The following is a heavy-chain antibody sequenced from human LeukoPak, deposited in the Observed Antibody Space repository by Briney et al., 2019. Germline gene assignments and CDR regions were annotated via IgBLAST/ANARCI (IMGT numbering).Heavy chain of an antibody. CDR3: ANMQWPD. CDR2: IYHSGST. CDR1: GGSFSGYY. V-gene: IGHV4-34*01. D-gene: IGHD6-19*01. Sequence: SETLSLTCAVYGGSFSGYYWDWIRQPPGKGLEWIGSIYHSGSTYYNPSLKSRVTISVDTSKNQFSLILNSVTAADTAVYYCANMQWPDWGQGTLVTVSS. J-gene: IGHJ4*02.